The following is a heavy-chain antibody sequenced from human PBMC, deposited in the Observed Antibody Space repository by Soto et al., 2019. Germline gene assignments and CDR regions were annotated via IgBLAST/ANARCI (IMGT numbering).Heavy chain of an antibody. D-gene: IGHD2-2*01. Sequence: SETLSLTCTVSGGSISSSSYYWGWIRQPPGKGLEWIGSIYYSGSTYYNPSLKSRVTISVDTSKNQFSLKLSSVTAAETAVYYCARRYRYRKEDCSSTSCFNNWFDPWGQGTLVTVSS. CDR3: ARRYRYRKEDCSSTSCFNNWFDP. CDR2: IYYSGST. V-gene: IGHV4-39*01. CDR1: GGSISSSSYY. J-gene: IGHJ5*02.